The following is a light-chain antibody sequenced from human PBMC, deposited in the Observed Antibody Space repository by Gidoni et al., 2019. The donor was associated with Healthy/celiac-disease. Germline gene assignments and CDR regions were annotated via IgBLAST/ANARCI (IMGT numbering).Light chain of an antibody. CDR2: AAS. V-gene: IGKV1-27*01. Sequence: IKMTQSPSSLSASVGDRVTITCRASQGISNYLAWYQQKPGKVPKLLIYAASTLQSGVPSRFSGSGSGTDFTLTISSLQPEDVATYYCQKYNSAPRTFXQXTKVEIK. CDR1: QGISNY. CDR3: QKYNSAPRT. J-gene: IGKJ1*01.